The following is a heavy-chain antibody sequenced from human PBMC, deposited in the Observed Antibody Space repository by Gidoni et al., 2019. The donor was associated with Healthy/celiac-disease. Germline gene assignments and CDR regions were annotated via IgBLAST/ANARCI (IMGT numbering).Heavy chain of an antibody. Sequence: QVQLVESGGGVVQPGRSLRLSCAASGFTFSSYGMHWVRQAPGKGLEWVAVISYDGSNKYYADSVKGRFTISRDNSKNTLYLQMNSLRAEDTAVYYCAKSVVTTHSAAYFDYWGQGTLVTVSS. CDR1: GFTFSSYG. CDR3: AKSVVTTHSAAYFDY. J-gene: IGHJ4*02. D-gene: IGHD4-17*01. V-gene: IGHV3-30*18. CDR2: ISYDGSNK.